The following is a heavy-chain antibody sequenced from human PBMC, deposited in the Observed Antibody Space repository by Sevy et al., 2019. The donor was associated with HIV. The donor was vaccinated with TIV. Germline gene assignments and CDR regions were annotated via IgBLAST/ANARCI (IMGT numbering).Heavy chain of an antibody. J-gene: IGHJ4*02. CDR2: IYYNGHI. CDR1: GGSITSLY. CDR3: AGENAWGRGYS. Sequence: SETLSLTCTVSGGSITSLYWNWIRQPPGKGLEWIANIYYNGHINYNPSLKSRVTLSLDTSKNQVSLRLSSMTAADTAMYYCAGENAWGRGYSWGQGTLVTVSS. V-gene: IGHV4-59*08. D-gene: IGHD1-26*01.